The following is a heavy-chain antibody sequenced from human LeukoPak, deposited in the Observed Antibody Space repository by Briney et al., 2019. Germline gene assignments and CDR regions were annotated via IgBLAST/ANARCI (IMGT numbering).Heavy chain of an antibody. J-gene: IGHJ4*02. CDR2: ISDIGSI. CDR3: AGHHPRNTVDF. Sequence: KTSETLSLTCTVSGASISSYYWSWIRQPPGKGLEWIAYISDIGSINYNPSLKSRVTISLDTSKNQFSLKLSSVTAADTAVYYCAGHHPRNTVDFWGQGTLVTVSS. CDR1: GASISSYY. V-gene: IGHV4-59*08. D-gene: IGHD2/OR15-2a*01.